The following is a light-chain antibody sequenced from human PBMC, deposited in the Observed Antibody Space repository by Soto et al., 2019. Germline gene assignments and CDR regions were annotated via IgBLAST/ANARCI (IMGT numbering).Light chain of an antibody. J-gene: IGKJ1*01. CDR3: QKYNFAPWT. V-gene: IGKV1-27*01. CDR2: AAS. Sequence: DIQMTQSPASLSASIGDRATITCRTSQDISTSLACYQQKPAKAPKLLIFAASTLQSGVPSRFSGGGSGTEFTLTISSLQPEDVATYYCQKYNFAPWTFGQGTKVDIK. CDR1: QDISTS.